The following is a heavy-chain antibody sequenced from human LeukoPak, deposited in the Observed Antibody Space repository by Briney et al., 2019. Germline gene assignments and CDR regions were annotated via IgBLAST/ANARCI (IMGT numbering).Heavy chain of an antibody. CDR2: IDWDDDK. CDR1: GFTLSTNGMR. D-gene: IGHD3-22*01. J-gene: IGHJ4*02. Sequence: SGPTLVNPTQTLTLTCTFSGFTLSTNGMRVSWIRQPPGKALEWPARIDWDDDKFYRTSLKTRLSISKDTSKNQVVLTMTNMDPVDTATYYCARSYDRSGYYYFDYWGQGTLVTVSS. V-gene: IGHV2-70*04. CDR3: ARSYDRSGYYYFDY.